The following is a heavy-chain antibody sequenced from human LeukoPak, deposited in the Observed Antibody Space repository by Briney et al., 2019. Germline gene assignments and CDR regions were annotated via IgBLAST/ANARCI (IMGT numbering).Heavy chain of an antibody. J-gene: IGHJ5*02. Sequence: ASVKVSCKASGYTFTSHGISWVRQAPGQGLEWMGWISTYNGDTNYAQKLQGRVTMTTDTSTSTAYMELRSLRSDDTAVYYCARGAQPGIAVAGSIDPWGQGTLVTVSS. CDR3: ARGAQPGIAVAGSIDP. CDR1: GYTFTSHG. CDR2: ISTYNGDT. D-gene: IGHD6-19*01. V-gene: IGHV1-18*01.